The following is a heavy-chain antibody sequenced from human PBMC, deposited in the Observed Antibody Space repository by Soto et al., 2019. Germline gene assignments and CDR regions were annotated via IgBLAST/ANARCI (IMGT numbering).Heavy chain of an antibody. CDR1: GFTFRSYV. D-gene: IGHD4-17*01. CDR2: IDGSGGST. CDR3: AKPPTTETTYNCDFDL. J-gene: IGHJ2*01. Sequence: EVQLLESGGGLVQPGGSLRLSCAASGFTFRSYVMSWGRQAPGKGLEWVSGIDGSGGSTFYADSVKGRFTISRDNSKNTLYLQMNSLRAEDTAVYYCAKPPTTETTYNCDFDLWGRGTLVTFSS. V-gene: IGHV3-23*01.